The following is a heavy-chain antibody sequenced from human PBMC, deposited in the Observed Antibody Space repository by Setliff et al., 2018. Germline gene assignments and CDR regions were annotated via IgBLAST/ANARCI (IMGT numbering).Heavy chain of an antibody. CDR2: INWNGGST. CDR3: ARVKPFAMDV. V-gene: IGHV3-20*04. Sequence: LSLSCAASGFTFSDYYMSWIRQAPGKGLEWVSGINWNGGSTSYADSVKGRFTISRDNAKNSLYLQMNSLRAEDSAVYYCARVKPFAMDVWGQGTTVTVSS. J-gene: IGHJ6*02. CDR1: GFTFSDYY.